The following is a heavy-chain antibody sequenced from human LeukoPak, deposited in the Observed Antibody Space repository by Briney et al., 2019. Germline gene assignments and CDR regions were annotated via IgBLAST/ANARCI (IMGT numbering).Heavy chain of an antibody. D-gene: IGHD3-22*01. CDR3: ARQYSSWYYYDSSGFQYYFDY. J-gene: IGHJ4*02. CDR2: IYYTGST. Sequence: PSETLSLTCSVSGGSVSSGSHYWSWIRQSPGKGLEWIGHIYYTGSTNYNPSLQSRVTISVDTSKNQFSLKLSSVTAADTAVYYCARQYSSWYYYDSSGFQYYFDYWGQGTLVTVSS. V-gene: IGHV4-61*01. CDR1: GGSVSSGSHY.